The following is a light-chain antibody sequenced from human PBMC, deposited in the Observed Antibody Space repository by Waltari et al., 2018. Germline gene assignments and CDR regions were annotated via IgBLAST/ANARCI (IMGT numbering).Light chain of an antibody. V-gene: IGLV2-8*01. CDR1: SNDVAGYNY. CDR3: TSYAGINNLV. Sequence: QSALTQPPSASGSPGQSVTISCTGTSNDVAGYNYVSWYQQYPGKVPKLLIYEVNKRPSGVPDRVSGSKSGNTASLTVSVLQAEDEATYYCTSYAGINNLVFGTGTKVTVL. J-gene: IGLJ1*01. CDR2: EVN.